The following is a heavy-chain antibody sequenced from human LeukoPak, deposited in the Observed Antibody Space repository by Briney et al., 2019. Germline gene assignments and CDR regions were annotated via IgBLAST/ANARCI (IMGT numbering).Heavy chain of an antibody. CDR1: GFTFSSYS. D-gene: IGHD3-9*01. V-gene: IGHV3-21*01. CDR2: ISSSSSYI. CDR3: ARGDDILTGYYMAYFDY. J-gene: IGHJ4*02. Sequence: GGSLRLSCAASGFTFSSYSMNWVRQAPGKGLEWVSSISSSSSYIYYADSVKGRLTISRDNAKNSLYLQMNSLRAEDTAVYYCARGDDILTGYYMAYFDYWGQGTLVTVSS.